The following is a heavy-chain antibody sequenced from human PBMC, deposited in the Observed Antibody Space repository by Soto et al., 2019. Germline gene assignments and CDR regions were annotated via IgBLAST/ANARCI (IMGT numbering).Heavy chain of an antibody. V-gene: IGHV3-23*01. Sequence: PGGSLRLSCAASGVTFSSYAMSWVRQAPGKGLEWVSAISGSGGSTYYADSVKGRFTISRDNSKNTLYLQMNSLRAEDTAVYYCAKDSLQNLMSYFDYWGQGTLVTVSS. D-gene: IGHD3-16*01. CDR3: AKDSLQNLMSYFDY. CDR1: GVTFSSYA. J-gene: IGHJ4*02. CDR2: ISGSGGST.